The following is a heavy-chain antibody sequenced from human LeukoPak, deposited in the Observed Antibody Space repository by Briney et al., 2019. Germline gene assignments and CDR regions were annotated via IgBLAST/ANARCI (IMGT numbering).Heavy chain of an antibody. CDR1: GFIFSHHG. J-gene: IGHJ4*01. V-gene: IGHV3-33*01. Sequence: GGSLRLSCAASGFIFSHHGMHWVRQAPGKGLEWVAVIWSDSTKRFYAGSVKGRFTISRDNSQNTVFLQMNSLRVNDTAIYYCARDAQRGFDYSNSLKNWGRGTLVTVSS. D-gene: IGHD4-11*01. CDR3: ARDAQRGFDYSNSLKN. CDR2: IWSDSTKR.